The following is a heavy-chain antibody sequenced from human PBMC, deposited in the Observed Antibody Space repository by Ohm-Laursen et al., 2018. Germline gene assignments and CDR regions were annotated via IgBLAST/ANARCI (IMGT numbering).Heavy chain of an antibody. CDR3: ARDRVNWESFDY. J-gene: IGHJ4*02. Sequence: TLSLTCTVSGGSISSGGYYWSWIRQHPGKGLEWIGYIYYSGSTYYNPSLKSRVTISVDTSKNQFSLKPSSVTAADTAVYYCARDRVNWESFDYWGQGTLVTVSS. V-gene: IGHV4-31*03. CDR1: GGSISSGGYY. D-gene: IGHD7-27*01. CDR2: IYYSGST.